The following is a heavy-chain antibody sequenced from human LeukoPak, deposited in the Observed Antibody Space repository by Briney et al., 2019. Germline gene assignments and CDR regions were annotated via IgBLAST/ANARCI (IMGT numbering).Heavy chain of an antibody. CDR2: IYPSGST. V-gene: IGHV4-61*02. Sequence: PSQTLSLTCTVSGGYISSGGFYWSWIRQPAGKGLEWIGRIYPSGSTNYNPSLKSRVTISVDMSENQFSLKLNSVTATDTAEYYCARGRVSSSTWYSTYYYYFYMDVWGKGTTVTVSS. J-gene: IGHJ6*03. CDR3: ARGRVSSSTWYSTYYYYFYMDV. D-gene: IGHD1-1*01. CDR1: GGYISSGGFY.